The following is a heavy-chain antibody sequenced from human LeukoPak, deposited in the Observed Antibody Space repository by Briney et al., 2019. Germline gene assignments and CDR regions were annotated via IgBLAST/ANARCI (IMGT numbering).Heavy chain of an antibody. V-gene: IGHV4-4*02. Sequence: SETLSLTCAVSGGSISSSYWWSWVRQPPGKGLEWIGEIYHSGSTNYNPSLKSRVTISVDKSKNQFSLKLNSVTAADTAVYYCARAGQGYCTSASCFLSLDYWGQGTLVTVSS. CDR3: ARAGQGYCTSASCFLSLDY. J-gene: IGHJ4*02. CDR2: IYHSGST. CDR1: GGSISSSYW. D-gene: IGHD2-2*01.